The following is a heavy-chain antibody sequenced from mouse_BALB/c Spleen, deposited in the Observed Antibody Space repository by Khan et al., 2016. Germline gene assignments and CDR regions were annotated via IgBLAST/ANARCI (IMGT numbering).Heavy chain of an antibody. CDR2: IDPANGNT. D-gene: IGHD2-14*01. J-gene: IGHJ3*01. Sequence: VQLQQSGAELVKPGASVKLSCTASGFNIKDTYMHWVKQRPEQGLEWIGRIDPANGNTKYDPKFQDKATVTSETSSNTAYLQLSSLTSEDTAVYYCARSGYGWFAYWGQGTLVTVSA. V-gene: IGHV14-3*02. CDR1: GFNIKDTY. CDR3: ARSGYGWFAY.